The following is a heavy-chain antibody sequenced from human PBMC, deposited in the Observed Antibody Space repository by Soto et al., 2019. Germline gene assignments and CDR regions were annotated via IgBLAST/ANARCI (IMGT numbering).Heavy chain of an antibody. V-gene: IGHV4-59*08. J-gene: IGHJ5*02. Sequence: SETLSLTCTVSGGSISSYYWSWIRQPPGKGLEWIGYIYYSGSTNYNPSLKSRVTISVDTSKNQFSLKLSSVTAADTAVYYCARHDQYCSGGSPCGWFDPWGQGTLVTVSS. D-gene: IGHD2-15*01. CDR1: GGSISSYY. CDR2: IYYSGST. CDR3: ARHDQYCSGGSPCGWFDP.